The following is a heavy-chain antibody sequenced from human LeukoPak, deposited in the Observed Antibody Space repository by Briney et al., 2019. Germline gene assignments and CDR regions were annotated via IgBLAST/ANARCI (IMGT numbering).Heavy chain of an antibody. Sequence: GGSLRLSCAASGFTFSSYSMNWVRQAPGKGLEWVSSISTSSSYTYYADSVKGRFTISRDNSKNTLFLEMNSLRAEDTAVYYRAKEYSVRNQFDYWGQGTLVAVSS. J-gene: IGHJ4*02. D-gene: IGHD1-14*01. CDR2: ISTSSSYT. CDR1: GFTFSSYS. CDR3: AKEYSVRNQFDY. V-gene: IGHV3-21*04.